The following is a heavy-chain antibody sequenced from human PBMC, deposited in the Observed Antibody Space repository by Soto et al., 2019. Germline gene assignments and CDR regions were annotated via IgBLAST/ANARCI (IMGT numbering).Heavy chain of an antibody. V-gene: IGHV3-74*01. CDR2: INSDGSST. J-gene: IGHJ6*02. D-gene: IGHD3-10*01. CDR3: ARGGGTYGSYYYAMDV. Sequence: EVQLAESGGGLVQRGGSLRLSCEASGFTFSTYWMHWVRQAPGKGLVWVSRINSDGSSTNYADSVKGRFTISRDNAKNTLYLKMNSVGPEDTAVYYCARGGGTYGSYYYAMDVWGQGTTVTVSS. CDR1: GFTFSTYW.